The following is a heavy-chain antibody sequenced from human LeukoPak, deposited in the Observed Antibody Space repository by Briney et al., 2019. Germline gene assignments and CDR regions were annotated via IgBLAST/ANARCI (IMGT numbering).Heavy chain of an antibody. CDR3: ARELYSSSWSTLDY. D-gene: IGHD6-13*01. CDR2: IYSGGST. Sequence: GGSLRLSCAASGFTVSSNYMSWVRQAPGKGLEWVSVIYSGGSTYYADSVKGRFTISRDNSKNTLYLQMNSLRAEDTAVYYCARELYSSSWSTLDYWGQGTLVTVSS. V-gene: IGHV3-66*01. CDR1: GFTVSSNY. J-gene: IGHJ4*02.